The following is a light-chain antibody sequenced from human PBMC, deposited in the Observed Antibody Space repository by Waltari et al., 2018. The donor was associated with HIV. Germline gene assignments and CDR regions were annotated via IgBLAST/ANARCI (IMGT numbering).Light chain of an antibody. V-gene: IGLV3-25*03. Sequence: SYDLTQTPSVSVSPGQTARINCSRGALPKKYSSSYLQKAGPAPMLLIFKDIERTSGIPERYSGCGSGTGVTLTISDVQAEDEGDYFCQSTDYDGTWVFGGGTKLTVL. CDR3: QSTDYDGTWV. CDR1: ALPKKY. J-gene: IGLJ3*02. CDR2: KDI.